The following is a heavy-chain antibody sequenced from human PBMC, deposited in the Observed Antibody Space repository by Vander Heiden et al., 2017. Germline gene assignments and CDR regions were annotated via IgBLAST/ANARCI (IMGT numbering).Heavy chain of an antibody. Sequence: QVQLQESGPGLVKPSQTLSLTCTVPGGSISSGGYYWSWIRQHPGKGLEWIGYIYYSGSTYYNPSLKSRVTISVDTSKNQFSLKLSSVTAADTAVYYCARDMIVVGSDAFDIWGQGTMVTVSS. V-gene: IGHV4-31*03. CDR3: ARDMIVVGSDAFDI. J-gene: IGHJ3*02. D-gene: IGHD3-22*01. CDR1: GGSISSGGYY. CDR2: IYYSGST.